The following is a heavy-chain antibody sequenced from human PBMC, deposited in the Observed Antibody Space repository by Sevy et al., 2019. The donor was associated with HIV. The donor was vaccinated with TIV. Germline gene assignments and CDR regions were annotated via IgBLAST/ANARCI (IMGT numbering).Heavy chain of an antibody. CDR1: GFTFSNAW. CDR2: IKSKTDCGTT. D-gene: IGHD5-12*01. Sequence: GGSLRLSCAASGFTFSNAWMSWVRQAPGKGLEWVGRIKSKTDCGTTDNAAPVKGRFTISRDDSKNTLYLQMNNLKTEDTAVYYCTTDPSMATISNRNFDYWGQGTLVTVSS. CDR3: TTDPSMATISNRNFDY. V-gene: IGHV3-15*01. J-gene: IGHJ4*02.